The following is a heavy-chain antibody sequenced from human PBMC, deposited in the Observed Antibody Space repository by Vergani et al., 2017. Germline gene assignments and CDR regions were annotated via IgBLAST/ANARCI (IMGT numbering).Heavy chain of an antibody. Sequence: QVQLQQWGAGLLKPSETLSLTCAVYGGSFSGYYWSWIRQPPGKGLEWIGEINHSGSTNYNPSLKSRVTISVDTSKNQFSLKLSSVTAADTAVYYCARGSGEDGFDPWGQGTLVTVSS. CDR2: INHSGST. CDR1: GGSFSGYY. V-gene: IGHV4-34*01. J-gene: IGHJ5*02. CDR3: ARGSGEDGFDP.